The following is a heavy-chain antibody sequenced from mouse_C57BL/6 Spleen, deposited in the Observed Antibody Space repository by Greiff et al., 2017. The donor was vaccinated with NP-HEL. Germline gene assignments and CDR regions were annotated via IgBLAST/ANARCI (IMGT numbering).Heavy chain of an antibody. CDR1: GYAFSSSW. Sequence: VQLQKSGPELVKPGASVKISCKASGYAFSSSWMNWVKQRPGKGLEWIGRIYPGDGDTNYNGKFKGKATLTADKSSSTAYMQLSSLTSEDSAVYFCARVDYGNYDAMDYWGQGTSVTVSS. D-gene: IGHD2-1*01. CDR2: IYPGDGDT. CDR3: ARVDYGNYDAMDY. J-gene: IGHJ4*01. V-gene: IGHV1-82*01.